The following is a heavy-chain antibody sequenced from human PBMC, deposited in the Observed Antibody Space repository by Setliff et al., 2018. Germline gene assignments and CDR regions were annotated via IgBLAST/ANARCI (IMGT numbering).Heavy chain of an antibody. J-gene: IGHJ3*01. V-gene: IGHV4-34*01. D-gene: IGHD3-10*01. Sequence: SETLSLTCTVYGGSFSDHFWGWICQPLGKGLEWIGEINHSGSTNYNPSLKSRVTISVDASKNQFSLKLTSVTAADTAVYFCARVPHIWFGDLVTFDDAFDVWGQGTMVTVSS. CDR2: INHSGST. CDR1: GGSFSDHF. CDR3: ARVPHIWFGDLVTFDDAFDV.